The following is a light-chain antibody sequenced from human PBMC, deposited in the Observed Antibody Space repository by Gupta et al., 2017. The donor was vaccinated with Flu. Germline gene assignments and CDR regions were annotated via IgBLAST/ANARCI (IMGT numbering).Light chain of an antibody. CDR3: RQEGGNRPT. J-gene: IGKJ3*01. CDR2: WAS. Sequence: DIVMTQSPDSLAVSLGERATIKCKSSQRLFYRSKYKEFLAWYQQKAGPPPKLLLYWASTPEAAVPAGFSGSGAGTDFSLTTISILAQDVAVYYCRQEGGNRPTFGDGTRVDIK. CDR1: QRLFYRSKYKEF. V-gene: IGKV4-1*01.